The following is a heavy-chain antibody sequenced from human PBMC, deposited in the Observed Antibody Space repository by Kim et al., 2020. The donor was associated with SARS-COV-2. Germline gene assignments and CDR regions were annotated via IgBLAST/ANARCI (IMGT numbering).Heavy chain of an antibody. D-gene: IGHD4-17*01. J-gene: IGHJ4*02. CDR3: ARDDYGDYGWLDY. V-gene: IGHV3-33*01. Sequence: YADSVKGRFTISRDNSKNTLYLQMNSLRAEDTAVYYCARDDYGDYGWLDYWGQGTLVTVSS.